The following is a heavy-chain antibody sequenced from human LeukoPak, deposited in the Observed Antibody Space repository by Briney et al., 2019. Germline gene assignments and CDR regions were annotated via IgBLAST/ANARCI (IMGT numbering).Heavy chain of an antibody. CDR3: ARDPSSGAVDY. V-gene: IGHV1-2*02. CDR2: INPNSGGT. CDR1: GYTFTGYY. D-gene: IGHD6-19*01. J-gene: IGHJ4*02. Sequence: ASATVSCKASGYTFTGYYMHWVRQAPGQGLEGMGWINPNSGGTNYAQKFQGRVTMTRDTSISTAYMELSRLRSDDTAVYYCARDPSSGAVDYWGQGTLVTVSS.